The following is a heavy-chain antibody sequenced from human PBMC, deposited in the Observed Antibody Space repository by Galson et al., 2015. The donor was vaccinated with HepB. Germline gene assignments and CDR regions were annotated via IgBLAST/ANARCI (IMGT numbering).Heavy chain of an antibody. D-gene: IGHD3-16*01. J-gene: IGHJ4*02. Sequence: SLRLSCAASGFTFRSHAMHWVRQAPGKGLEWVSVISYDGSNKYYADSVKGRFTISRDNSKNKLYLQMNSLRAEDTAVYYCARDLDVWGSSAIDYWGQGTLVTVSS. V-gene: IGHV3-30-3*01. CDR1: GFTFRSHA. CDR3: ARDLDVWGSSAIDY. CDR2: ISYDGSNK.